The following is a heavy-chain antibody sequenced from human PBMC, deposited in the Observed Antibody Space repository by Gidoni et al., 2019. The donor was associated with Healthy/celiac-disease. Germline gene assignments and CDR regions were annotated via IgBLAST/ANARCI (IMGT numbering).Heavy chain of an antibody. Sequence: QVQLVQSGAEVKKPGASVTVSCKASGYTFTGYYMHWVRQAPGQGLEWMGWINPNSGGTNYAQKFQGRVTMTRDTSISTAYMELSRLRSDDTAVYYCARDCCTNRTDRLGYYGMDVWGQGTTVTVSS. CDR3: ARDCCTNRTDRLGYYGMDV. D-gene: IGHD2-8*01. J-gene: IGHJ6*02. CDR2: INPNSGGT. V-gene: IGHV1-2*02. CDR1: GYTFTGYY.